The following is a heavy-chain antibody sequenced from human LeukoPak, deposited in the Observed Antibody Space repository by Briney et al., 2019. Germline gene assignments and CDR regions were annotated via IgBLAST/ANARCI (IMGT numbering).Heavy chain of an antibody. J-gene: IGHJ3*02. CDR3: ASHETGTTNHDAFDI. CDR1: GNTFTSYA. D-gene: IGHD1-1*01. CDR2: INTNTGNP. V-gene: IGHV7-4-1*02. Sequence: ASVKVSCKASGNTFTSYAMNWVRQAPGQGLEGMGWINTNTGNPTYAQGFTGRFVFSLDTSVSTAYLQISSLKAEDTAVYYCASHETGTTNHDAFDIWGQGTMVTVSS.